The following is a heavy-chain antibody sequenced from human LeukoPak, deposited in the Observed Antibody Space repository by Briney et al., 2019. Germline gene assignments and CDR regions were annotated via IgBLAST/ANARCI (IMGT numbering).Heavy chain of an antibody. CDR1: GFTFSNYV. D-gene: IGHD2-15*01. CDR2: INHNGEMI. V-gene: IGHV3-48*01. J-gene: IGHJ4*02. Sequence: GGSLRLSCAASGFTFSNYVMSWVRQAPGKGLEWVSYINHNGEMIFYPDFVKGRFTISRDNAKNSLYLQMNSLRAEDTAVYYCARDRGGYCSGGSCYSEYYFDYWGQGTLVTVSS. CDR3: ARDRGGYCSGGSCYSEYYFDY.